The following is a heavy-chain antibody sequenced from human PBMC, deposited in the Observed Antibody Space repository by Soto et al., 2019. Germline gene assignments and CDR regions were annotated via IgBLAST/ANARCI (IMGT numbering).Heavy chain of an antibody. CDR1: GFTFSSYA. CDR3: AKGRNYYDSSPYFA. CDR2: ISAGGPT. V-gene: IGHV3-23*01. Sequence: LRLSCAASGFTFSSYAMSWVRQAPGKGLEWVSTISAGGPTYYGESVKGRFTISRDNSKNTLNLQMNSLRAEDTAVYYCAKGRNYYDSSPYFAWGQGTLVTVSS. D-gene: IGHD3-22*01. J-gene: IGHJ5*02.